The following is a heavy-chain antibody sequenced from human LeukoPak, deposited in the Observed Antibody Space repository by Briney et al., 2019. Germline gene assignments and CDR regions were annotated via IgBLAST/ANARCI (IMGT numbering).Heavy chain of an antibody. J-gene: IGHJ3*02. Sequence: GGSLRLSCAASGFTFRSYWMNWVRQAPGKGLEWVANIKQDGSEKYYVDSVKGRFTISRDNAKNSMYLQMNSLRAEDTAVYYCARNVGLAAGGMMDALDIWGQGTMVTVSS. CDR1: GFTFRSYW. CDR2: IKQDGSEK. D-gene: IGHD6-13*01. CDR3: ARNVGLAAGGMMDALDI. V-gene: IGHV3-7*05.